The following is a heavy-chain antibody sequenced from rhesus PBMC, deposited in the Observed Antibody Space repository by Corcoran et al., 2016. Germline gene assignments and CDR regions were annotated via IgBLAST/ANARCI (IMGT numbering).Heavy chain of an antibody. CDR3: ARDLGSGSYYNHDAFDF. V-gene: IGHV4-106*01. Sequence: QVQLQESGPGLVKPSETLSLTCAVSGGSISDDYYWSWIRQPPGKGLGWIGYIYGSGGGTNYNPSLKNRVTISIDTSKNQFSLKLSSVTAADTAVYYCARDLGSGSYYNHDAFDFWGQGLRVTVSS. D-gene: IGHD3-16*01. CDR2: IYGSGGGT. CDR1: GGSISDDYY. J-gene: IGHJ3*01.